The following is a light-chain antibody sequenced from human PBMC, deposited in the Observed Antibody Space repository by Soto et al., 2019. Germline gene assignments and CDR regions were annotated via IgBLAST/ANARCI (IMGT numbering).Light chain of an antibody. CDR3: ATWDSSLSGGV. CDR2: DNN. Sequence: QSVWTQPPSVSSASGLKVTISCSGSTSNIGNNYVSWYQQLPGTAPKLLIYDNNRRPSGIPDRFSASKSGTSATLGITGLQTGDEADYYCATWDSSLSGGVFGGGTKLTVL. CDR1: TSNIGNNY. J-gene: IGLJ3*02. V-gene: IGLV1-51*01.